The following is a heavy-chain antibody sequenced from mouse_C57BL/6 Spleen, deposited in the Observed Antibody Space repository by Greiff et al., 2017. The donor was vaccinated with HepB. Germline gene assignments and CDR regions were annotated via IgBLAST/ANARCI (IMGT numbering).Heavy chain of an antibody. V-gene: IGHV1-19*01. CDR1: GYTFTDYY. D-gene: IGHD1-1*01. CDR3: ARSLSTTVVATDYFDY. CDR2: INPYNGGT. J-gene: IGHJ2*01. Sequence: EVQLQQSGPVLVKPGASVKMSCKASGYTFTDYYMNWVKQSHGKSLEWIGVINPYNGGTSYNQKFKGKATLTVAKSSSTAYMELNSLTSEDSAVYYCARSLSTTVVATDYFDYWGQGTTLTVSS.